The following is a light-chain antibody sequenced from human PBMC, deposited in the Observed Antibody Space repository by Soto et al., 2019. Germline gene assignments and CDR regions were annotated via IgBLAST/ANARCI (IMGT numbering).Light chain of an antibody. J-gene: IGKJ2*01. V-gene: IGKV3-20*01. CDR2: DAS. CDR1: QSIYTK. CDR3: QQYAGSLYT. Sequence: EIVLTQSPGTLSLSPGEGATLSCRASQSIYTKLAWYQKKSGQAPWLLIYDASTRAYGIPDRFSGSGSGTDFSLTISRLEPEDFAVYYCQQYAGSLYTFAQGTKLDIK.